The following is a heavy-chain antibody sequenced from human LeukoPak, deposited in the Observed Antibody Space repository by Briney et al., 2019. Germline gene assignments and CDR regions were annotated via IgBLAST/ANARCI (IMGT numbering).Heavy chain of an antibody. CDR3: ARWVLTYYYDSSGRWFDP. D-gene: IGHD3-22*01. CDR2: IYYSGST. CDR1: GGSISSSSYY. V-gene: IGHV4-39*01. J-gene: IGHJ5*02. Sequence: SETLSLTCTVSGGSISSSSYYWGWIRQPPGKGLEWIGSIYYSGSTYYNPSLKSRVTISVDTSKNQFSLKLSSVTAADTAVYYCARWVLTYYYDSSGRWFDPWGQGTLVTVSS.